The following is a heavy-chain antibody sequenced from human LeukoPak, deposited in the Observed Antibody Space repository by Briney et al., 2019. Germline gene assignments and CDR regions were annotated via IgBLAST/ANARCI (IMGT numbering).Heavy chain of an antibody. CDR2: IKDKLAGGTR. CDR3: TTYSKVTTSGFDY. D-gene: IGHD4-17*01. V-gene: IGHV3-15*01. J-gene: IGHJ4*02. Sequence: GGSLRLSCAASGFRFDNAWMSWVRQAPGKGLEWLGRIKDKLAGGTRDYAAPVKGRSFISRDDSKSTLYLQMNSLKLEDSAVYYCTTYSKVTTSGFDYWGPGSLVTVSS. CDR1: GFRFDNAW.